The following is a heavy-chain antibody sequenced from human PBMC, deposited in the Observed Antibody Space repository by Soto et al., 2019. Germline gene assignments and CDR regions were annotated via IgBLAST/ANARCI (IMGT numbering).Heavy chain of an antibody. D-gene: IGHD2-21*02. Sequence: SETLSLTCTVSGASIRSTDYYWSWIRQAPGKGLEWIGYVYYTGSTYYNPSLMSRLTISVDTSKNQFSLKLTSVTAAETAVYYCVRTDREGAVAHHWFDRWGQGTQVTVSS. V-gene: IGHV4-30-4*01. CDR3: VRTDREGAVAHHWFDR. CDR1: GASIRSTDYY. CDR2: VYYTGST. J-gene: IGHJ5*02.